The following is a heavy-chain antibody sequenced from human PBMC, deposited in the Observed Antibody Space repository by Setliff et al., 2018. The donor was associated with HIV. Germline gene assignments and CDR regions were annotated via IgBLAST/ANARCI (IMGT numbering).Heavy chain of an antibody. CDR1: GPSINIHY. CDR3: ARGHDNKYYYFYYMDV. CDR2: IYSTGST. V-gene: IGHV4-59*08. D-gene: IGHD5-12*01. Sequence: SETLSLTCTVSGPSINIHYWSWIRQSPGKAFEWIGYIYSTGSTNYNPSLQSRVTISMVASRNQFSLKVTAVTAADTAVYYCARGHDNKYYYFYYMDVWGKGTTVTVSS. J-gene: IGHJ6*03.